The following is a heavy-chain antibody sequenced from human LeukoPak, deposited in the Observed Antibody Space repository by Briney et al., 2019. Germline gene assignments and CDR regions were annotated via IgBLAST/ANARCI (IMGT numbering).Heavy chain of an antibody. D-gene: IGHD6-19*01. V-gene: IGHV3-66*01. CDR2: IYSGSST. J-gene: IGHJ4*02. CDR3: AREGDSGWYAQ. CDR1: GFIVSSNY. Sequence: GGSLRLSCAAPGFIVSSNYMSWVRQAPGKGLEWVSIIYSGSSTYYTDSVKGRFSISRDNSKNTLYLQMNSLRAEDTAVYYRAREGDSGWYAQWGQGTLVTVSS.